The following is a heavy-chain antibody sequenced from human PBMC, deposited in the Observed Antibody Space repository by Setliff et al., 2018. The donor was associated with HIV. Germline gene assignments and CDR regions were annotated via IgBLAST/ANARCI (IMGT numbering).Heavy chain of an antibody. CDR3: VTSPGSFTSVDETEAGDY. D-gene: IGHD6-25*01. J-gene: IGHJ4*02. V-gene: IGHV1-2*02. CDR1: GNSFNGDF. Sequence: ASVKVSCKAPGNSFNGDFLNWVRQAPGQGLEWMGNIKLSSGGTKFAQKFLGRVTMTRDTSTNTAFMELRSLNSDDTATYFCVTSPGSFTSVDETEAGDYWGQGTLVTVSS. CDR2: IKLSSGGT.